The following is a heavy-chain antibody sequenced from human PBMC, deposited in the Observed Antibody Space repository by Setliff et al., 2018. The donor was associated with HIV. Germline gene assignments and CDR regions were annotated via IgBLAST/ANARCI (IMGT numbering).Heavy chain of an antibody. D-gene: IGHD2-15*01. Sequence: ASVKVSCKASGYTLAGYFMHWVRQAPGQGLEWMGFFGPQDGEPGYAQKFQGRVTSTEDTSTGTAYMELSGLRSEDTAVNYCASDAIGGWLLSIPVFWGQETQLTVSS. V-gene: IGHV1-24*01. CDR2: FGPQDGEP. CDR1: GYTLAGYF. CDR3: ASDAIGGWLLSIPVF. J-gene: IGHJ4*02.